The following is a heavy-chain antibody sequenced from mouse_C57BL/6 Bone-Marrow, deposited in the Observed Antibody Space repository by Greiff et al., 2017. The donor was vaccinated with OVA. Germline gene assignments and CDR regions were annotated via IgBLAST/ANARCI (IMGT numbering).Heavy chain of an antibody. D-gene: IGHD1-1*01. V-gene: IGHV6-3*01. J-gene: IGHJ4*01. Sequence: EVQLVESGGGLVQPGGSMKLSCVASGFTFSNYWMNWVRQSPEKGLEWVAQIRLKSDNYATHYAESVKGRFTISRDDSKSSVYLQMNNLRAEDTGIYYCTDGHYYGSRRSPYAMDYWGQGTSVTVSS. CDR3: TDGHYYGSRRSPYAMDY. CDR2: IRLKSDNYAT. CDR1: GFTFSNYW.